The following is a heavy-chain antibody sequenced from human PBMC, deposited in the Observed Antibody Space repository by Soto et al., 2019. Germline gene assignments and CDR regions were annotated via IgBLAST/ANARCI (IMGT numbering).Heavy chain of an antibody. Sequence: EVQLVESGGGLLQPGGSLRLSCAVSGSTFSNDWMHWVRQAPGKGLVWVSHINSDGSSTNYADFVKGRFTIARDNDKNTVYLQMNSLRSEDTAVYYCARDRSYSLDVWGQGPTVTVSS. CDR3: ARDRSYSLDV. V-gene: IGHV3-74*01. CDR1: GSTFSNDW. J-gene: IGHJ6*02. CDR2: INSDGSST.